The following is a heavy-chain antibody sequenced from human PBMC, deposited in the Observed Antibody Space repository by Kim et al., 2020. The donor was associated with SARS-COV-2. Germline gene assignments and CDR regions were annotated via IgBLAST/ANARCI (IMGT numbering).Heavy chain of an antibody. V-gene: IGHV1-46*01. CDR1: GYTFTSYY. CDR3: ARRAVNVLRYFDWFQH. D-gene: IGHD3-9*01. J-gene: IGHJ5*02. Sequence: ASVKVSCKASGYTFTSYYMHWVRQAPGQGLEWMGIINPSGGSTSYAQKFQGRVTMTRDTSTSTVYMELSSLRSEDTAVYYCARRAVNVLRYFDWFQHWGQGTLVTVSS. CDR2: INPSGGST.